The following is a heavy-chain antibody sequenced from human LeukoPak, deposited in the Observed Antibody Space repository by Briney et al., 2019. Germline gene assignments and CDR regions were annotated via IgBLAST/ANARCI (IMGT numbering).Heavy chain of an antibody. CDR2: ISGSGGST. V-gene: IGHV3-23*01. D-gene: IGHD2-2*03. J-gene: IGHJ6*02. CDR3: AKRGHGYCSSTSCSYYYYYGMDV. CDR1: GFTFSSYA. Sequence: GGSLRLSCAASGFTFSSYAMSWVRQAPGKGLEWVSAISGSGGSTYYADSVKGRFTISRDNSKNTLYLRMNSLRAEDTAVYYCAKRGHGYCSSTSCSYYYYYGMDVWGQGTTVTVSS.